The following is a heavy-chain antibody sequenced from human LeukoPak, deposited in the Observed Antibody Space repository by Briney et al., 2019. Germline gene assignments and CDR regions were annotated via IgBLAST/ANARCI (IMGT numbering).Heavy chain of an antibody. J-gene: IGHJ6*03. CDR2: IYYSGST. CDR1: GGSISSYY. Sequence: SETLSLTCTVSGGSISSYYWSWIRQPPGKGLEWIGYIYYSGSTSSNPSLKSRVTISVDTSKNQFSLKLSSVTAADTAVYYCARDQEAYCSSTSCYEYYYYMDVWGKGTTVTISS. D-gene: IGHD2-2*01. CDR3: ARDQEAYCSSTSCYEYYYYMDV. V-gene: IGHV4-59*12.